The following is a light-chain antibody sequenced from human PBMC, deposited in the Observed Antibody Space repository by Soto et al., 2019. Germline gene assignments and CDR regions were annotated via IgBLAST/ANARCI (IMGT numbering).Light chain of an antibody. CDR3: QQRSNWPPTWT. CDR2: DAS. J-gene: IGKJ1*01. Sequence: EIVLTQSPGTLSLSPGERATLSCRASQSVSSYLAWYQQKPGRAPRLLIYDASNRATGIPARFSGSGSGTDFTLTISSLEPEDFAVYYCQQRSNWPPTWTFGQGTKVDIK. V-gene: IGKV3-11*01. CDR1: QSVSSY.